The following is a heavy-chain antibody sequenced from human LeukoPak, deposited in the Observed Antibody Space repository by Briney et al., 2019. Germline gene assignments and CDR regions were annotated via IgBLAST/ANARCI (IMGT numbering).Heavy chain of an antibody. J-gene: IGHJ5*02. CDR1: GGSISSGSYY. V-gene: IGHV4-61*02. CDR3: ARDGFLESANWFDP. CDR2: IYTSGST. D-gene: IGHD3-3*01. Sequence: SQTLSLTCTVSGGSISSGSYYWSWIRQPAGKGLEWIGRIYTSGSTNYNPSLKSRVTISVDTSKSQFSLKLSSVTAADTAVYYCARDGFLESANWFDPWGQGTLVTVSS.